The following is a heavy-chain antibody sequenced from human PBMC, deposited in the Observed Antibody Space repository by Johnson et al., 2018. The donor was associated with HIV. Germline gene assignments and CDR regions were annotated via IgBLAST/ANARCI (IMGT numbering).Heavy chain of an antibody. J-gene: IGHJ3*01. V-gene: IGHV3-74*03. D-gene: IGHD6-19*01. CDR1: GFIFRNYW. CDR3: ARKQWLEIPSDARDV. CDR2: IYSDGSDT. Sequence: VQLVESGGGLVQPGGSLRLSCAASGFIFRNYWMHWVRQTPGKGLVWVARIYSDGSDTAYADSVKGRFTSSRDNAKKTLYLQMNSRKAEDTAVYYCARKQWLEIPSDARDVWGQGTMVTVSS.